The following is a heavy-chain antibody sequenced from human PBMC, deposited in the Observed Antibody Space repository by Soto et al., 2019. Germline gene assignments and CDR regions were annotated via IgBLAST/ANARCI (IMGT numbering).Heavy chain of an antibody. D-gene: IGHD5-12*01. J-gene: IGHJ4*02. CDR1: GFTFSSYA. Sequence: GWSLRLSCAASGFTFSSYAMHWVRQAPGKGLEWVAVISYDGSNKYYADSVKGRFTISRDNSKNTLYLQMNSLRAEDTAVYYCARKPIVATIRPVPLTDYWGQGTMVTVYS. CDR3: ARKPIVATIRPVPLTDY. V-gene: IGHV3-30-3*01. CDR2: ISYDGSNK.